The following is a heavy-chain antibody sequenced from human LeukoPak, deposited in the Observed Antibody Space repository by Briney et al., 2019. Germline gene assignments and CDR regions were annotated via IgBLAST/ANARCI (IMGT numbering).Heavy chain of an antibody. CDR1: GYTFTGYY. V-gene: IGHV1-2*02. CDR2: IYPNSGDT. CDR3: ARVGIVGNVGYY. Sequence: GASVTVSCTASGYTFTGYYIHWVRQAPGQGLEWMGWIYPNSGDTNYAQKFQGRVTMTRDTSVSTAYMELSGLKSDDTAVYYCARVGIVGNVGYYWGQGTLVTVSS. D-gene: IGHD1-26*01. J-gene: IGHJ4*02.